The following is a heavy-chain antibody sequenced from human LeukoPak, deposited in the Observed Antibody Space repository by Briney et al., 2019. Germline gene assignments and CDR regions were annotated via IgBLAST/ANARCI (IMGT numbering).Heavy chain of an antibody. CDR3: ARHDPVGYYQHGMDV. D-gene: IGHD2-15*01. CDR1: GGSISGYF. V-gene: IGHV4-59*08. J-gene: IGHJ6*02. CDR2: IYYTGAT. Sequence: NPSETLSLTCTVSGGSISGYFWSCLRQPPGQGLEFIGYIYYTGATFYNPSLKSRVTMSVDTSKNQFSLKLSSVTAADTAVYYCARHDPVGYYQHGMDVWGQGTTVTVSS.